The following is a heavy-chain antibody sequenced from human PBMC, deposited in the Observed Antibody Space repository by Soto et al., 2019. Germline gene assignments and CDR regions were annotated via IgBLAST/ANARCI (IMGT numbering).Heavy chain of an antibody. CDR3: AKDSRYSNRWYDIDY. CDR2: ISGSADIT. CDR1: GFTFSSYA. Sequence: EVQLLESGGGLVQPGGSLRLSCAASGFTFSSYAMNWVRQAPGKGLEWVSAISGSADITCYADSVRGRFTISRDNSKNAIDLQMHSLRSENTAVYYCAKDSRYSNRWYDIDYWRQGTLVTVSS. J-gene: IGHJ4*02. D-gene: IGHD6-13*01. V-gene: IGHV3-23*01.